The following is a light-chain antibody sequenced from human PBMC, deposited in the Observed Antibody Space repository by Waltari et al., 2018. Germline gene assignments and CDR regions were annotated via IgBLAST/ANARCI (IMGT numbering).Light chain of an antibody. CDR3: QQRSNWPPYT. J-gene: IGKJ2*01. V-gene: IGKV3-11*01. CDR1: QSVRNY. CDR2: DAS. Sequence: EIVLTQSPATLSLSPGERATLSCRASQSVRNYLAWYQQKPGQAPRLLIYDASNRATGIPARFSGSGSGTDFTLTISSLEPEDFAVYYCQQRSNWPPYTFGQGTKLENK.